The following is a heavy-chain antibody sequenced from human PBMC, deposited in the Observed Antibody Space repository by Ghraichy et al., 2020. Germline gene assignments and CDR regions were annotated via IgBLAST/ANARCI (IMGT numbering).Heavy chain of an antibody. V-gene: IGHV3-74*01. D-gene: IGHD4-17*01. CDR3: ARVVTTADGYFDM. CDR2: INSDGSST. CDR1: GFTFSQYW. J-gene: IGHJ2*01. Sequence: GGSLRLSCAASGFTFSQYWMYWVRQAPGKGLMCVARINSDGSSTVEAASVEGRFTISRDNAKNTLYLQMDSLRAEDTAVYYCARVVTTADGYFDMWGRGTLVTVSS.